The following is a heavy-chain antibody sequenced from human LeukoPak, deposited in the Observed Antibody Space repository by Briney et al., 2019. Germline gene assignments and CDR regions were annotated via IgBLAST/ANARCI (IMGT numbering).Heavy chain of an antibody. D-gene: IGHD3-9*01. CDR1: GFIFSSYG. V-gene: IGHV3-30*18. CDR2: ISYDGNSK. CDR3: AKGDYYDVLTGRQNWFGP. J-gene: IGHJ5*02. Sequence: GGSLRLSCAASGFIFSSYGMHWVRQAPGKGLEWVAVISYDGNSKNYADSVKGRFTISRDNSKKTLYLQMHSLRAEDTAVYYCAKGDYYDVLTGRQNWFGPWGQGTLVTVSS.